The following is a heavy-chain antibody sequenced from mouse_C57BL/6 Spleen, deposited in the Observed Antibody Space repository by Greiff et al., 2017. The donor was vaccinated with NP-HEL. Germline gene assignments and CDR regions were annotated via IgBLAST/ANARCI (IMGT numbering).Heavy chain of an antibody. Sequence: VQLQQSGPELVKPGASVKISCKASGYTFTDYYINWVKQRPGQGLEWIGWIFPGSGSTYYNEKFKGKATLTVDKSSSTAYMLLSSLTSEDSAVYFCALTTVVALYAMDYWGQGTSVTVSS. CDR2: IFPGSGST. CDR3: ALTTVVALYAMDY. J-gene: IGHJ4*01. D-gene: IGHD1-1*01. V-gene: IGHV1-75*01. CDR1: GYTFTDYY.